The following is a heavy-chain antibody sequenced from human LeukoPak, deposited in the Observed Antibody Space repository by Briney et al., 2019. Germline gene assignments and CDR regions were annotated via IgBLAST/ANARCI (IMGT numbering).Heavy chain of an antibody. Sequence: GGSLRLSCAASGFTFSSYAMSWVRQAPGKGLEWVSAISGSGGSTYYADSVKGRFTISRDNSKNTLYLQMNSLRAEDTAVYYCAKYYYDSSGYYPDAFDIWGQGTMVSVSS. D-gene: IGHD3-22*01. V-gene: IGHV3-23*01. CDR1: GFTFSSYA. CDR3: AKYYYDSSGYYPDAFDI. CDR2: ISGSGGST. J-gene: IGHJ3*02.